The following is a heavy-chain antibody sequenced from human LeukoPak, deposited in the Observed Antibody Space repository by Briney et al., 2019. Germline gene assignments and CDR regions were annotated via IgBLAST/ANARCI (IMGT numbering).Heavy chain of an antibody. CDR3: ARGVSGYHTVLEY. CDR2: IYHSGNT. V-gene: IGHV4-38-2*02. J-gene: IGHJ4*02. D-gene: IGHD6-25*01. CDR1: GYSISSGYY. Sequence: PSDTLSLTCTVSGYSISSGYYWGWVRQSPGKGLEWIGSIYHSGNTYYSPSLKSRVTILLDTSKDQISLRLTSVTAADTAVFYCARGVSGYHTVLEYWGRETLDSVSS.